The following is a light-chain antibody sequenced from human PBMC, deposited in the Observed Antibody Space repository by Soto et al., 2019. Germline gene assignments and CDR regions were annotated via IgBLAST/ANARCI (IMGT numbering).Light chain of an antibody. Sequence: DIQMTQSPSTLSASVGDRVTMTCRSSQSISNWLAWYQQKPGKAPKLLIFDASSLESGVPSRFSGSGSGTEFTLTISSLQPDDFATYFCQQYNSYSTFGQGTKVDIK. J-gene: IGKJ1*01. CDR3: QQYNSYST. CDR2: DAS. CDR1: QSISNW. V-gene: IGKV1-5*01.